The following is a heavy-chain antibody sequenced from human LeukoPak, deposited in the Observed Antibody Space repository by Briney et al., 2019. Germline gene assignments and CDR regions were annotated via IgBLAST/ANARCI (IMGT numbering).Heavy chain of an antibody. Sequence: RTGGSLRLSCAASGFTFSSYSMNWVRQAPGKGLEWVSSISSSSSYIYYADSGKGRFTISRDNAKNSLYLQMNSLRAEDTAVYYCARDAEITMVRGVPDYWGQGTLVTVSS. J-gene: IGHJ4*02. CDR1: GFTFSSYS. V-gene: IGHV3-21*01. CDR3: ARDAEITMVRGVPDY. D-gene: IGHD3-10*01. CDR2: ISSSSSYI.